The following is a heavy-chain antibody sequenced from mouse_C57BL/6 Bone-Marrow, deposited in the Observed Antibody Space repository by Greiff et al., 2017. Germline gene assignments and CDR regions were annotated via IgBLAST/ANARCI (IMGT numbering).Heavy chain of an antibody. CDR3: ARGGDSSGYYAMDY. J-gene: IGHJ4*01. CDR1: GYAFSSSW. D-gene: IGHD3-2*02. V-gene: IGHV1-82*01. CDR2: IYPGDGDT. Sequence: VQLQQSGPELVKPGASVKISCKASGYAFSSSWMNWVKQRPGKGLEWIGRIYPGDGDTNYNGKFKGKATLTADKSSSTAYMQLSSLTSEDSAVYFCARGGDSSGYYAMDYWGQGTSVTVSS.